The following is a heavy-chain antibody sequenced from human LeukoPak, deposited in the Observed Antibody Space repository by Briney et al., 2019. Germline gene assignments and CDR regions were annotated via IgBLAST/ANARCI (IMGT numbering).Heavy chain of an antibody. V-gene: IGHV3-9*01. J-gene: IGHJ5*02. Sequence: GGSLRLSCASSGFTFSNYGMHWVRQAPGKGLEWVSGISWNSGSIGYADSVKGRFTISRDNAKNSLYLQMNSLRAEDTALYYCAKGCIPDYYDSSGYEDWFDPWGQGTLVTVSS. D-gene: IGHD3-22*01. CDR2: ISWNSGSI. CDR1: GFTFSNYG. CDR3: AKGCIPDYYDSSGYEDWFDP.